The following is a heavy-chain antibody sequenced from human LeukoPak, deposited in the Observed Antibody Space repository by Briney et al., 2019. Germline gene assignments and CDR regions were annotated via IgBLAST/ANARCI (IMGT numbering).Heavy chain of an antibody. CDR1: GYSISTSYY. V-gene: IGHV4-38-2*02. D-gene: IGHD4-17*01. CDR2: IYDSVNT. J-gene: IGHJ4*02. Sequence: SETLSLTCTVSGYSISTSYYWGWIRQPPGKGLEWIESIYDSVNTYYNPSLKSRVTISADTSKNQFYLKLNSVTAADTAVYYCARAGYGDSDFDYWGQGTLVTVSS. CDR3: ARAGYGDSDFDY.